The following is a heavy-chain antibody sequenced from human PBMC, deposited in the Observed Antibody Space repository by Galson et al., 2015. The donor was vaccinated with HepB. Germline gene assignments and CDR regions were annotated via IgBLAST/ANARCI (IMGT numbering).Heavy chain of an antibody. J-gene: IGHJ6*03. CDR2: INTNTGNP. CDR1: GYTFTSYA. Sequence: SVKVSCKASGYTFTSYAMNWVRQAPGQGLEWMGWINTNTGNPTYAQGFTGRFVFSLDTSVSTAYLQISSLKAEDTAVYYCARDQGSGSSWLYYYYYYYMDVWGKGTTVTVSS. D-gene: IGHD6-13*01. CDR3: ARDQGSGSSWLYYYYYYYMDV. V-gene: IGHV7-4-1*02.